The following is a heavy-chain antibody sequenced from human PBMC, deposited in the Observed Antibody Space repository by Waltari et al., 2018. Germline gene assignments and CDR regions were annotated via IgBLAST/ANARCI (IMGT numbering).Heavy chain of an antibody. V-gene: IGHV2-5*02. CDR3: AQQDSSGSAPY. CDR2: IYWDDDK. J-gene: IGHJ4*02. CDR1: GFSLSTRGLV. D-gene: IGHD3-22*01. Sequence: QITLKESGPTLVKPPQTLTLTCTFSGFSLSTRGLVVGWIRQPPGKALEWLALIYWDDDKRYTPSLKSRLTITKDTSKNQVVLTMTNMDPVDTATYYCAQQDSSGSAPYWGQGTLVTVSS.